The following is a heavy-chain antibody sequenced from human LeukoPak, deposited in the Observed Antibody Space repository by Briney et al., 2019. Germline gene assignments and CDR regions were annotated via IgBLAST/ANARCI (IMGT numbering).Heavy chain of an antibody. J-gene: IGHJ4*02. D-gene: IGHD3-10*01. CDR3: ARTDAPYYYGSGSYGY. CDR1: GFTFSSYA. V-gene: IGHV3-30-3*01. Sequence: SGGSLRLSCAASGFTFSSYAMHWVRQAPGKGLEWVAVISYDGSNKYYADSVKGRFTISRDNSKNTLYLQMNSLRAEDTAVYYCARTDAPYYYGSGSYGYWGQGTLVTVSS. CDR2: ISYDGSNK.